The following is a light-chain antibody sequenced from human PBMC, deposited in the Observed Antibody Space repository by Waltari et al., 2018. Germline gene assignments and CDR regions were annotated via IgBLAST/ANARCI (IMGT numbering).Light chain of an antibody. CDR2: GAS. V-gene: IGKV3-20*01. J-gene: IGKJ3*01. Sequence: EIELTQSPATPSSPPGESATLSCGARQRVHNRYLAWYKQRQGQAPRLLIHGASSRATGIPDRFSGSGSGTDFTLTISRVEPEDFAVYYCQQYGSSPPTGFGPGTKLDIK. CDR1: QRVHNRY. CDR3: QQYGSSPPTG.